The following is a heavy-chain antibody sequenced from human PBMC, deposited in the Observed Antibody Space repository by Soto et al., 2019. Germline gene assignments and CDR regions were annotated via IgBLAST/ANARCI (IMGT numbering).Heavy chain of an antibody. CDR1: GFTFNNYA. D-gene: IGHD2-2*01. CDR2: ITGSGSDT. J-gene: IGHJ4*02. Sequence: EVQLLESGGGLVQPGGSLRLSCAASGFTFNNYAMGWVRQASGKGLEWVSAITGSGSDTYSADSVKGRFTISRDNCKKTLNRHMNTLRAADTGIYYCAKLGSSSWSPHYYFDYWGQGTLVTVSS. CDR3: AKLGSSSWSPHYYFDY. V-gene: IGHV3-23*01.